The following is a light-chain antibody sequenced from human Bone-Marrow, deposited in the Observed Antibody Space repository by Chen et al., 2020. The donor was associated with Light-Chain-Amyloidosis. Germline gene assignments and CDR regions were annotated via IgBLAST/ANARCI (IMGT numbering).Light chain of an antibody. J-gene: IGLJ1*01. CDR3: SSYTITNTLV. CDR1: SSDVGGDNH. CDR2: EVT. V-gene: IGLV2-14*01. Sequence: QSALTQPASVSGSPGQSFPISRPGTSSDVGGDNHVSWYQQHPDKAPKLMIYEVTNRPSWVPDRFSGSKSDNTASLTISGLQTEDEADYFCSSYTITNTLVFGSGTRVTVL.